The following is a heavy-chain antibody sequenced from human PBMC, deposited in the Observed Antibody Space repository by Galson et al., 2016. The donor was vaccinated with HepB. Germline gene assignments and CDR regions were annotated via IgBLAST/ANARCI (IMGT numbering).Heavy chain of an antibody. CDR3: GKDHGWLVLSYYYDMDV. Sequence: SLRLSCAGSGFTFKTYTLHWVRQAPGRGLEYVSPVCSGGDNTYYADSVKGRFTVSRDNSKNTVYLQMSSLRVGDTAVYYCGKDHGWLVLSYYYDMDVWGQGTTVTVSS. D-gene: IGHD3-22*01. V-gene: IGHV3-64D*06. J-gene: IGHJ6*02. CDR2: VCSGGDNT. CDR1: GFTFKTYT.